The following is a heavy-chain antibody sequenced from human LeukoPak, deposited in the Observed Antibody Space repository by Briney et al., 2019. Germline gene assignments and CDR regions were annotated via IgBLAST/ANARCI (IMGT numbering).Heavy chain of an antibody. J-gene: IGHJ4*02. CDR2: IYYSGNT. Sequence: SETLSLTCTVSGVSISGSGYYFGWIRQPPGKGLEWIGNIYYSGNTYYNPSLKSRATMSIDTSKNQFSLKLSSVTAADTAVYYCAGDTSGYYYGPNDYWGQGTLVTVSS. V-gene: IGHV4-39*07. CDR1: GVSISGSGYY. D-gene: IGHD3-22*01. CDR3: AGDTSGYYYGPNDY.